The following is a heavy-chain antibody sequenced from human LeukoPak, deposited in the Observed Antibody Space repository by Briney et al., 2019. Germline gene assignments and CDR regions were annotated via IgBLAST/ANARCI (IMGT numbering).Heavy chain of an antibody. V-gene: IGHV3-7*01. CDR1: GFTFSSYW. D-gene: IGHD3-22*01. CDR2: IKQDGSEK. Sequence: PGGSLRLSCAASGFTFSSYWMSWVRQAPGKGLEWVANIKQDGSEKYYVDSVKGRFTISRDNARNSLYLQMNSLRAEDTAVYYCAKSSDYYDSRGGAFDIWGQGTMVTVSS. J-gene: IGHJ3*02. CDR3: AKSSDYYDSRGGAFDI.